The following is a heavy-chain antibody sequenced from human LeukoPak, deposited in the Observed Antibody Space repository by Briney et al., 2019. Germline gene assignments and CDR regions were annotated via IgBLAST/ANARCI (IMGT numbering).Heavy chain of an antibody. Sequence: SETLSLTCTVSGGSICSYYWSWIRQPPGKGLEWIGYIYYSGSTNYNPSLKSRVTISVDTSKNQFSLKLSSVTAADTAVYYCARAYSSYTPSDYWGQGTLVTVSS. D-gene: IGHD6-6*01. V-gene: IGHV4-59*01. CDR1: GGSICSYY. CDR2: IYYSGST. CDR3: ARAYSSYTPSDY. J-gene: IGHJ4*02.